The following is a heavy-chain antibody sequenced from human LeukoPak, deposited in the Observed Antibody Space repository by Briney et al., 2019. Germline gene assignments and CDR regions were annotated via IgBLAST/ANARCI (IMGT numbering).Heavy chain of an antibody. CDR3: ARDGSREWPLGY. CDR2: ISASGGST. D-gene: IGHD3-10*01. J-gene: IGHJ4*02. Sequence: GGSLRLSCAASGFTFSSYAMSWVRQAPGRGLEWVSAISASGGSTYYADSVKGRFTISRDDAKNSLYLQMNSLRAEDTAVYYCARDGSREWPLGYWGQGTLVTVSS. V-gene: IGHV3-23*01. CDR1: GFTFSSYA.